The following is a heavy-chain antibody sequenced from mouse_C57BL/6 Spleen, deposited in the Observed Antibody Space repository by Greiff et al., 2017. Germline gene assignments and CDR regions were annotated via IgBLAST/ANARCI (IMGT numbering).Heavy chain of an antibody. Sequence: QVQLKQPGAELVKPGASVKLSCKASGYTFTSYWMHWVKQRPGRGLEWIGRIDPNSGGTKYNEKFKSKATLTVDKPSSAAYMQLSSLPSEDSAVYYCARCGDYDGYYFAYWGQGTTLTVSS. CDR1: GYTFTSYW. CDR3: ARCGDYDGYYFAY. V-gene: IGHV1-72*01. CDR2: IDPNSGGT. J-gene: IGHJ2*01. D-gene: IGHD2-4*01.